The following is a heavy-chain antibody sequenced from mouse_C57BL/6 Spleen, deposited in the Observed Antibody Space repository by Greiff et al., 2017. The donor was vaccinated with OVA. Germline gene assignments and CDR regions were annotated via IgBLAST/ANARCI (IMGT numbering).Heavy chain of an antibody. CDR1: GYTFTSYW. CDR3: ARDYSNYPCAY. J-gene: IGHJ3*01. Sequence: QVQLQQPGAELVRPGSSVKLSCKASGYTFTSYWMHWVKQRPIQGLEWIGNIDPSDSETHYNQKFKDKATLTVDKSSSTAYMQLSSLTSEDSAVYYCARDYSNYPCAYWGQGTLVTVSA. V-gene: IGHV1-52*01. D-gene: IGHD2-5*01. CDR2: IDPSDSET.